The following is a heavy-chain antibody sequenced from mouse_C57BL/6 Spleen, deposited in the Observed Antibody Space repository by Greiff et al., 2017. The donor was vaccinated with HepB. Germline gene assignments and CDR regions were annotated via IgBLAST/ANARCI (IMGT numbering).Heavy chain of an antibody. J-gene: IGHJ1*03. V-gene: IGHV3-6*01. D-gene: IGHD2-5*01. CDR1: GYSITSGYY. CDR3: TYSNYDWYFDV. Sequence: EVQLVESGPGLVKPSQSLSLTCSVTGYSITSGYYWNWIRQFPGNKLEWMGYISYDGSNNYNPSLKNRISITRDTSKNQFFLKLNSVTTEDTATYYCTYSNYDWYFDVWGTGTTVTVSS. CDR2: ISYDGSN.